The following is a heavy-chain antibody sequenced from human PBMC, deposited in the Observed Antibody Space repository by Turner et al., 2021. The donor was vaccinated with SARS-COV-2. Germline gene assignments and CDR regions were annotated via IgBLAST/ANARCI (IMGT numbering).Heavy chain of an antibody. Sequence: EVHLVESGGVVVQPGGSLRLSCAASGFTFSSYTMYWVRQAPGKGLEWVSSISSSSSYIYYADSVKGRFTISRDNAKNSLYLQMNSLRAEDTAVYYCARGTYYYDSSVYSGTNWFDPWGQGTLVTVSS. CDR1: GFTFSSYT. CDR2: ISSSSSYI. V-gene: IGHV3-21*01. CDR3: ARGTYYYDSSVYSGTNWFDP. D-gene: IGHD3-22*01. J-gene: IGHJ5*02.